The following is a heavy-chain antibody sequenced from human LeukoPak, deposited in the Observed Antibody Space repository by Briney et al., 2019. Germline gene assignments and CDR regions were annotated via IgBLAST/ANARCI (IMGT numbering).Heavy chain of an antibody. CDR2: IIPIFGTA. V-gene: IGHV1-69*05. J-gene: IGHJ4*02. Sequence: ASVKVSCKASGYTFTSYGISWVRQAPGQGLEWMGGIIPIFGTANYAQKFQGRVTITTDESTSTAYMELSSLRSEDTAVYYCASSNGDYYFDYWGQGTLVTVSS. CDR3: ASSNGDYYFDY. D-gene: IGHD4-17*01. CDR1: GYTFTSYG.